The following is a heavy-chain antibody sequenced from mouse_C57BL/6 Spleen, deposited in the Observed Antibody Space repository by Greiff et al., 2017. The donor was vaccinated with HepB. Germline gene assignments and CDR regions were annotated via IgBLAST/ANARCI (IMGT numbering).Heavy chain of an antibody. CDR3: ARSNYYGSSPFAY. CDR1: GFTFSDYG. Sequence: EVKLQESGGGLVKPGGSLKLSCAASGFTFSDYGMHWVRQAPEKGLEWVAYISSGSSTIYYADTVKGRFTLSRDNAKNTLFLQLTSLRSEDTAMYYCARSNYYGSSPFAYWGQGTLVTVSA. CDR2: ISSGSSTI. D-gene: IGHD1-1*01. V-gene: IGHV5-17*01. J-gene: IGHJ3*01.